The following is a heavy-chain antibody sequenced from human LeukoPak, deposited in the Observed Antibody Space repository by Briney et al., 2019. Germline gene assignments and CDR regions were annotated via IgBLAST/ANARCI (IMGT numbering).Heavy chain of an antibody. CDR3: ARSPLGRQLLNRNWFDP. J-gene: IGHJ5*02. CDR2: ISAYNGNT. CDR1: GYTFTSYG. Sequence: ASVKVSCKASGYTFTSYGISWVRQAPGQGLEWMGWISAYNGNTNYAQKLQGRVTMTTDTSTSTAYMELRSLRSDDTAVYYCARSPLGRQLLNRNWFDPWGQGILVTVSS. D-gene: IGHD2-2*02. V-gene: IGHV1-18*01.